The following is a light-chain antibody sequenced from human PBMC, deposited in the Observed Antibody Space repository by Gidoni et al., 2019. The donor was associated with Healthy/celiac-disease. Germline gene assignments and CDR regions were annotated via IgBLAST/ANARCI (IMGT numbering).Light chain of an antibody. CDR2: AAS. V-gene: IGKV1-39*01. Sequence: DIQMTQSPSSLSASVGDRVTITCRASQSISSYLNWYQQKPGKASKLLIYAASSLQSGVPSRFSGSGSGTDFTLTISSLQPEDFATYYCQQSYSTPITFXXXTRLEIK. CDR1: QSISSY. CDR3: QQSYSTPIT. J-gene: IGKJ5*01.